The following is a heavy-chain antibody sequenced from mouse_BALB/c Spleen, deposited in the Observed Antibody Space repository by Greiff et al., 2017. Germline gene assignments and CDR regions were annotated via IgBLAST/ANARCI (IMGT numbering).Heavy chain of an antibody. CDR1: GFAFSSYD. CDR2: ISSGGGST. V-gene: IGHV5-12-1*01. J-gene: IGHJ3*01. D-gene: IGHD2-14*01. CDR3: ARQDYRYFFAY. Sequence: DVMLVESGGGLVKPGGSLKLSCAASGFAFSSYDMSWVRQTPEKRLEWVAYISSGGGSTYYPDTVKGRFTISRDNAKNTLYLQMSSLKSEDTAMYYCARQDYRYFFAYWGQGTLVTVSA.